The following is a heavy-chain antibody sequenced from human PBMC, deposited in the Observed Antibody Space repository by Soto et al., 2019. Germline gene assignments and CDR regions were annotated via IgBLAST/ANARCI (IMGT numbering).Heavy chain of an antibody. D-gene: IGHD2-15*01. CDR1: GFTFSSYW. V-gene: IGHV3-7*03. CDR2: IKQDGSEK. J-gene: IGHJ4*02. CDR3: AREVACSGGSCYPPGLDY. Sequence: VGSLRLSCAASGFTFSSYWMSWVRQAPGKGLEWVANIKQDGSEKYYVDSVKGRFTISRDNAKNSLYLQINSLRAEDTAVYYCAREVACSGGSCYPPGLDYWGQGTLVTVSS.